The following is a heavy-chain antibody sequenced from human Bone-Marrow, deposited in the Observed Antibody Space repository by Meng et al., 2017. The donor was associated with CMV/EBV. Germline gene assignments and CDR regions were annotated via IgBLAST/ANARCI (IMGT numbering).Heavy chain of an antibody. D-gene: IGHD7-27*01. J-gene: IGHJ6*02. CDR2: IQHSGYT. CDR3: ARDLNGDGIYYVYGMDV. V-gene: IGHV4-61*01. Sequence: SETLSLTCSVSGGSVSTVSFYWSWIRQPPGKGLEWLGYIQHSGYTNYAPSLKSRVTISLDTSKNQFSLTLSSVTAADTAEYYCARDLNGDGIYYVYGMDVWGQGTTVTVSS. CDR1: GGSVSTVSFY.